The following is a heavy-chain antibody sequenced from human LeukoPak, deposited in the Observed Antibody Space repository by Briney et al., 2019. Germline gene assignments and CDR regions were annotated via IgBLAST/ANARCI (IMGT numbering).Heavy chain of an antibody. CDR2: INHSGST. D-gene: IGHD3-22*01. V-gene: IGHV4-34*01. Sequence: SETLSLTCAVYGGSFSGYYWSWIRQPPGKGLERIGEINHSGSTNYNPSLKSRVTISVDTSKNQFSLKLSSVTAADTAVYYCARGGQPPYYYDSSGPDYAFDIWGQGTMVTVSS. CDR3: ARGGQPPYYYDSSGPDYAFDI. CDR1: GGSFSGYY. J-gene: IGHJ3*02.